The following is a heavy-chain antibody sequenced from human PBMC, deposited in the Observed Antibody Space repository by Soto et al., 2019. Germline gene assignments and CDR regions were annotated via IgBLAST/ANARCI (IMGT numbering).Heavy chain of an antibody. Sequence: EVQLVESGGGLVQPGWSLRLSCAASGFTFSSYDMHWVRQATGKVLEWGSAIGTAGDTYYPGSVKGRFTISRENAKNSLYRQMNSLGAEDTAVYYCARGGSYRDNYYYYGMDGWGQGTTVTVSS. CDR1: GFTFSSYD. CDR2: IGTAGDT. D-gene: IGHD3-16*02. CDR3: ARGGSYRDNYYYYGMDG. J-gene: IGHJ6*02. V-gene: IGHV3-13*01.